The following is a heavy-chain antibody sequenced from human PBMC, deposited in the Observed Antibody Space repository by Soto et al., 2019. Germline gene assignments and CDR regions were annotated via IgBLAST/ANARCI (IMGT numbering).Heavy chain of an antibody. CDR3: ARCYCSVGSCYTCWHFDL. Sequence: QVPLVQSGAEVKKPGASVKVSCKASGYTFNNYGISWVRQAPGQGLEWMGWIGPYNGNTDHAQNFQGRGTMTTDTSTHTAYMELRSLRTDDTALYYCARCYCSVGSCYTCWHFDLWGRGTLVTVSS. D-gene: IGHD2-15*01. J-gene: IGHJ2*01. CDR2: IGPYNGNT. V-gene: IGHV1-18*01. CDR1: GYTFNNYG.